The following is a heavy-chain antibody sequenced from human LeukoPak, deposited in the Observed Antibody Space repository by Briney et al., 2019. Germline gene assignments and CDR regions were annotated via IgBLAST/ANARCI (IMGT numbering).Heavy chain of an antibody. CDR2: INHSGST. Sequence: PSETLSLTCAVYGGSFSGYYWSWIRQPPGKGLEWIGEINHSGSTNYNPSLKSRVTISVDTSKNQFSLKLSSVTAADTAVYYCARAGYYDSSGYAFDIWGQGTMVTVSS. V-gene: IGHV4-34*01. D-gene: IGHD3-22*01. CDR3: ARAGYYDSSGYAFDI. J-gene: IGHJ3*02. CDR1: GGSFSGYY.